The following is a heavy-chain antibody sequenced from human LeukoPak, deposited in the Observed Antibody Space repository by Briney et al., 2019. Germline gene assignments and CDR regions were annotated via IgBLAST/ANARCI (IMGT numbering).Heavy chain of an antibody. Sequence: GGSLRLSCAASGFTFSSYWMHWVRQAPGKGLVWVSRINSDGSSTSYADSVKGRFTISRDNAKNTLYLQMNSLRAEDTAVYYCARGAARPYYYYYMDGWGKGTTVTVSS. V-gene: IGHV3-74*01. D-gene: IGHD6-6*01. CDR1: GFTFSSYW. CDR3: ARGAARPYYYYYMDG. CDR2: INSDGSST. J-gene: IGHJ6*03.